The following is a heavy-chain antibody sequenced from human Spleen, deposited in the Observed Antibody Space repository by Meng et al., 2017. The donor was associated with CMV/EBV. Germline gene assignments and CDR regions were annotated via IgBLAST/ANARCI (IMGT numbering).Heavy chain of an antibody. V-gene: IGHV4-59*01. CDR1: GGSLSSYY. Sequence: SETLSLTCAVYGGSLSSYYWSWIRQPPGKGLEWIGYIYYSGSTNYNPSLKSRVTISVDTSKNQFSLKLSSVTAADTAVYYCARDSGSYWGQGTLVTVSS. CDR2: IYYSGST. D-gene: IGHD1-14*01. J-gene: IGHJ4*02. CDR3: ARDSGSY.